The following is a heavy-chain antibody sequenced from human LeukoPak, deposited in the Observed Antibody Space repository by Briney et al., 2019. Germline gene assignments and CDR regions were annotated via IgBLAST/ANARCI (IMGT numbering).Heavy chain of an antibody. CDR1: GFTFSSYA. V-gene: IGHV3-30*04. D-gene: IGHD3-3*01. Sequence: GGSLRLSCAASGFTFSSYAMHWVRQAPGKGLEWVAVLSYDGSNKYYADFVKGRFTISRDNSKNTLHLQMNSLRAEDTAVYYCARPKSGYFTSYFDYWGQGALVTVSS. CDR2: LSYDGSNK. J-gene: IGHJ4*02. CDR3: ARPKSGYFTSYFDY.